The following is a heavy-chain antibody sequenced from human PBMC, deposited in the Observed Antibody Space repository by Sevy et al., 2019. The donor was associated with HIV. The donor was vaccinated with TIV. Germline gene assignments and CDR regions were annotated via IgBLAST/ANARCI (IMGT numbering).Heavy chain of an antibody. D-gene: IGHD3-10*01. CDR2: IYSGGST. CDR1: GFTVSSNY. CDR3: ARGRSGGSGSYYPRYYMDV. J-gene: IGHJ6*03. V-gene: IGHV3-53*01. Sequence: GGSLRLSCAASGFTVSSNYMSRVRQAPGKGLEWVSVIYSGGSTYYADSVKGRFTISRDNSKNTLYLQMNSLRAEDTAVYYCARGRSGGSGSYYPRYYMDVWGKGTTVTVSS.